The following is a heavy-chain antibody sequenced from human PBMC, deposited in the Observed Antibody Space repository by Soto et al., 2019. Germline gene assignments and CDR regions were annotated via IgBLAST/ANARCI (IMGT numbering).Heavy chain of an antibody. CDR2: ISSSGSTI. CDR3: ARGSSSRSNWNDESRDY. D-gene: IGHD1-20*01. CDR1: GFTFSSYE. V-gene: IGHV3-48*03. Sequence: EVQLVESGGGLVQPGGSLRLSCAASGFTFSSYEMNWVRQAPGKGLEWVSYISSSGSTIYYADSVKGRFTISRDNAKNSLYLQMNSLRAEDTAVYYCARGSSSRSNWNDESRDYWGQGTLVTVSS. J-gene: IGHJ4*02.